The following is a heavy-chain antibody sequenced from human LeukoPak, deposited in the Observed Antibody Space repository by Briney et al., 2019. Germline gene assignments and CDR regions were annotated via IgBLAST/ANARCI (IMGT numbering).Heavy chain of an antibody. CDR1: GFTFSSYG. CDR2: IWYDGSNK. V-gene: IGHV3-33*01. CDR3: ARDYIVATTHFDY. J-gene: IGHJ4*02. D-gene: IGHD5-12*01. Sequence: PGGSLRLSCAASGFTFSSYGMPWVRQAPGKGLEWVAVIWYDGSNKYYADSVKGRFTISRDNSKNTLYLQMNSLRAEDTAVYYCARDYIVATTHFDYWGQGTLVTVSS.